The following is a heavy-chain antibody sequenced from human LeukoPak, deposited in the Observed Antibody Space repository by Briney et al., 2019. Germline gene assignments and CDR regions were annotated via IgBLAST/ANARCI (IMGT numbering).Heavy chain of an antibody. D-gene: IGHD6-6*01. J-gene: IGHJ4*02. Sequence: GGSLRLSCAASGFTFSRYSMSWFRLAPGKGLEWVSSTSTSSLYIHYADSLKGRFTISRHNAKNSLYLQMDSLRAEDTALYYCVRDESNVPAASSSFVYWGQGARVTVSS. CDR3: VRDESNVPAASSSFVY. V-gene: IGHV3-21*01. CDR1: GFTFSRYS. CDR2: TSTSSLYI.